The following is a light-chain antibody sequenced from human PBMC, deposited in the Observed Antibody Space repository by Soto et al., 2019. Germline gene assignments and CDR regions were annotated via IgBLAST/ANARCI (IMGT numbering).Light chain of an antibody. CDR2: GAS. Sequence: EIVFTQSPATLSLSPGERATLSCRASQSVSSYLAWWQQKPGQAPRLLIYGASSRATGIPDRFSGSGSGTDFTLTISRLEPEDFAVYFCQQYGSSPTTFGQGTKVDIK. CDR1: QSVSSY. J-gene: IGKJ1*01. V-gene: IGKV3-20*01. CDR3: QQYGSSPTT.